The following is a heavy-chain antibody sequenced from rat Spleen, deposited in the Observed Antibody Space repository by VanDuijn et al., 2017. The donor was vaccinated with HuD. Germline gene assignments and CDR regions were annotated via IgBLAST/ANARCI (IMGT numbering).Heavy chain of an antibody. D-gene: IGHD1-11*01. Sequence: EVQLVESGGGSVQPGRSMKLSCAASGINFSNYYMAWVRQAPKKGLEWVATIIYDGSSTYYRDSVKGRFTISRDNAKSTLYLQMDSLRSEDTATYYCATHTATFDYWGQGVMVTVSS. CDR3: ATHTATFDY. J-gene: IGHJ2*01. CDR1: GINFSNYY. V-gene: IGHV5-7*01. CDR2: IIYDGSST.